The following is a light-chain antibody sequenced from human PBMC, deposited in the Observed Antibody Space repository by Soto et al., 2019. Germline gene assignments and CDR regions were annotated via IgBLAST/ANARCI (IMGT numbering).Light chain of an antibody. V-gene: IGKV3-20*01. J-gene: IGKJ4*01. Sequence: EIVMTQSPATLSVSPGERATLSCRASQSVSSRLAWYQQKPGQAPRLLIFGASTRALGIPDRFSGSGSGTDFTLTISKLEPEDFALFYCQQYGNSPLTFGGGTKVDIK. CDR3: QQYGNSPLT. CDR1: QSVSSR. CDR2: GAS.